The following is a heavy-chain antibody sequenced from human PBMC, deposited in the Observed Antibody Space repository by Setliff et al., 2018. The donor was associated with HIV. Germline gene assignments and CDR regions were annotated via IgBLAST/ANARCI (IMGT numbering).Heavy chain of an antibody. V-gene: IGHV4-61*09. CDR3: ARVSTDYVWGSFLSSGPYYFDF. D-gene: IGHD3-16*01. Sequence: SETLSLTCTVSGDSITSGTYYWSWIRQPAGMRLEWIGHISTSGTTNYNPSLKSRVTISADTSKSQFSLKLISVTAADTAAYFCARVSTDYVWGSFLSSGPYYFDFWGQGALVTVSS. CDR1: GDSITSGTYY. J-gene: IGHJ4*02. CDR2: ISTSGTT.